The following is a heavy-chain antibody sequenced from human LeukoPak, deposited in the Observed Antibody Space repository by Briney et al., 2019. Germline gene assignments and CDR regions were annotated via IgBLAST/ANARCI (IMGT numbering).Heavy chain of an antibody. CDR2: ISAYNGNT. J-gene: IGHJ4*02. V-gene: IGHV1-18*01. CDR1: GYTFTSYG. Sequence: ASVKVSCKASGYTFTSYGISWVRQAPGQGLEWMGWISAYNGNTNYAQKLQGRVTMTTDTSTSTAYMELRSLRSEDTAVYYCARAGYDFWSGYTRLVPEYYFDYWGQGTLVTVSS. D-gene: IGHD3-3*01. CDR3: ARAGYDFWSGYTRLVPEYYFDY.